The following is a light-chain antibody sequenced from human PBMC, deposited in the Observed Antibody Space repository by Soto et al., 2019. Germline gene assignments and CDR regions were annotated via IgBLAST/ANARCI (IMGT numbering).Light chain of an antibody. Sequence: EIVLTQSPGTLSLSPGERATLYCRSSQTVNANFLAWYQQKPGQTPRLLIYGVSNRAPGIPDRFSGTGSETDFTLTISRLEPEDFAVYYCQQYDNSPITFGQGTRLEIK. CDR2: GVS. CDR3: QQYDNSPIT. CDR1: QTVNANF. J-gene: IGKJ5*01. V-gene: IGKV3-20*01.